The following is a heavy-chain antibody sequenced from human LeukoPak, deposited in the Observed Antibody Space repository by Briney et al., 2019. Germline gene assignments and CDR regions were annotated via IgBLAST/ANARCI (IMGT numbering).Heavy chain of an antibody. CDR2: ISSSGGTT. CDR1: GFTFSGYA. CDR3: AKESYGVLRNYFDY. V-gene: IGHV3-23*01. Sequence: PGGSLRLSCAASGFTFSGYAMSWVRQAPGKGLEWVSAISSSGGTTYYADSVKGRFTISRDNAKTTLYLQMNLLRAEATPVYDCAKESYGVLRNYFDYGGRGPLVTVSS. D-gene: IGHD1-26*01. J-gene: IGHJ4*02.